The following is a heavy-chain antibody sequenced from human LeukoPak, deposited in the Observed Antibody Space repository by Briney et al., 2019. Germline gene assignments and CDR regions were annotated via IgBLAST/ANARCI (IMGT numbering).Heavy chain of an antibody. CDR3: AKGGGWDAFDI. CDR1: GGSISSSY. Sequence: SETLSLTCTISGGSISSSYWSWIRQPPGKGLEWIGYTYNSGSTNYSPSLKSRVTISVDSSKNQFSLRLNSVTAADTAVYYCAKGGGWDAFDIWGQGTMVTVSS. CDR2: TYNSGST. J-gene: IGHJ3*02. V-gene: IGHV4-59*08. D-gene: IGHD6-19*01.